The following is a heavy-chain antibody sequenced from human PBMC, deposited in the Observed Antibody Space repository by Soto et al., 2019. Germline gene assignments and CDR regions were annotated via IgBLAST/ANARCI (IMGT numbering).Heavy chain of an antibody. J-gene: IGHJ4*02. V-gene: IGHV2-5*02. CDR2: IYWDDDK. CDR3: AHRVLRTVFGLVTTTVIYFDF. D-gene: IGHD3-3*01. Sequence: QITLNESGPTPVKPRQTLTLTCTFSGFSLTTSGVGVGWIRQSPGKAPEWLALIYWDDDKRYSPSLKSRLTITKDTSKNQVVPTMADLDPADTAIYYCAHRVLRTVFGLVTTTVIYFDFWGQGTPVAVSS. CDR1: GFSLTTSGVG.